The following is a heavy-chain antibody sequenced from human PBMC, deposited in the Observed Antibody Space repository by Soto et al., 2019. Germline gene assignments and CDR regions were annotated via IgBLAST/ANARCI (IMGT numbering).Heavy chain of an antibody. J-gene: IGHJ4*02. V-gene: IGHV3-13*01. D-gene: IGHD3-10*01. CDR2: IGTAVDT. CDR1: GSTFSSYD. Sequence: GSLRLSCAASGSTFSSYDMHWVRQATGKGLEWASAIGTAVDTYYPGSVKGRFTISRENAKNSLYLQMHSLRAEDTAVYYCARDRGYGGDYFDYWGQGTQVTVSS. CDR3: ARDRGYGGDYFDY.